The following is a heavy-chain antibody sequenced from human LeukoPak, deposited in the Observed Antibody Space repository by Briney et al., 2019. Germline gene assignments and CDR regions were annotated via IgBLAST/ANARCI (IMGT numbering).Heavy chain of an antibody. D-gene: IGHD6-13*01. CDR1: GYSFSNFR. J-gene: IGHJ3*02. CDR2: VYPGDSED. Sequence: GESLKISCKASGYSFSNFRIGWVRQLPGKGLEWMGLVYPGDSEDRISPSFQGQVTISADKSISTAYLQWSSLKASDTAIYYCARQQGEQQLVGNAFDIWGQGTMVTVSS. CDR3: ARQQGEQQLVGNAFDI. V-gene: IGHV5-51*01.